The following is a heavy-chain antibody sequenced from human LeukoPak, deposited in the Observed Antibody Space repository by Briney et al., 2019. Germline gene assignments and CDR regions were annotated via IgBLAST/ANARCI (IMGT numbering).Heavy chain of an antibody. D-gene: IGHD3-9*01. Sequence: GASVKVSCKASGYTFTSYDINWVRQATGQGLEWMGWMNPNSGNTGYAQKFQGRVTMTRNTSISTAYMELSSLRSEDTAVYYCARDGYDILTGYWLYYYYMDVWGKGTTVTVSS. CDR2: MNPNSGNT. V-gene: IGHV1-8*01. J-gene: IGHJ6*03. CDR3: ARDGYDILTGYWLYYYYMDV. CDR1: GYTFTSYD.